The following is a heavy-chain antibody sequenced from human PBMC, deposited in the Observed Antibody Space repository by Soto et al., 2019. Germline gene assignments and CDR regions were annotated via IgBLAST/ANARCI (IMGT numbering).Heavy chain of an antibody. CDR3: ARGVAATSVHY. J-gene: IGHJ4*02. CDR2: ISAYNGNT. Sequence: QVQLVQSGAEVKKPGASVKVSCKASGYTFTSYGISWVRQAPGQGLEWMGWISAYNGNTNYAQKLQGRVTMTTATSSSRGYMELRCVRSDDTAVYYCARGVAATSVHYWGQGTLVTVSS. D-gene: IGHD2-15*01. V-gene: IGHV1-18*01. CDR1: GYTFTSYG.